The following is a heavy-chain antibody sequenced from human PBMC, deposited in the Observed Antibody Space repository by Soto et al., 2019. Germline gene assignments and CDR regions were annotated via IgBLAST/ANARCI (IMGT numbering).Heavy chain of an antibody. Sequence: ETLSLTCAVYGGSFSGYYWSWIRQPPGKGLEWIGEINHSGSTNYNPSLKSRVTISVDTSKNQFSLKLSSVTAADTAVYYCARGQRRTLWFGELSWFDPWGQGTLVTVSS. D-gene: IGHD3-10*01. V-gene: IGHV4-34*01. CDR2: INHSGST. CDR3: ARGQRRTLWFGELSWFDP. J-gene: IGHJ5*02. CDR1: GGSFSGYY.